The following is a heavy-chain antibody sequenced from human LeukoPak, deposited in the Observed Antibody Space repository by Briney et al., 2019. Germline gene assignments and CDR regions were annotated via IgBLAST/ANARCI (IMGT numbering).Heavy chain of an antibody. CDR2: IKQDGSEK. CDR1: GFTVSSNY. J-gene: IGHJ6*02. D-gene: IGHD3-10*01. CDR3: ARESGTYYYGSGSYHYYYYGMDV. Sequence: GGSLRLSCAASGFTVSSNYMSWVRQAPGKGLEWVANIKQDGSEKFYVDSVKGRFTISRDNAKNSLYLQMNSLRAEDTAVYYCARESGTYYYGSGSYHYYYYGMDVWGQGTTVTVSS. V-gene: IGHV3-7*01.